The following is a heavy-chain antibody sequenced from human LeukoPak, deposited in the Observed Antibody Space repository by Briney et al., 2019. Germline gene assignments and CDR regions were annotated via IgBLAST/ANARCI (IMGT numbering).Heavy chain of an antibody. CDR2: INHSGST. CDR3: ARGRQWLVY. J-gene: IGHJ4*02. Sequence: SETLSLTCAVYGGSFSGYYWSWIRQPTGKGLEWIGEINHSGSTNYNPSLKSRVTISVDTSKNQFALKPSSVTAADTAVYYCARGRQWLVYWGQGTLVTVSS. CDR1: GGSFSGYY. D-gene: IGHD6-19*01. V-gene: IGHV4-34*01.